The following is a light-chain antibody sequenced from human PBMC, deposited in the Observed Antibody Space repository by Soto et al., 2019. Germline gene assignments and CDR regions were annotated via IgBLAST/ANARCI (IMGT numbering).Light chain of an antibody. Sequence: EIVLTQSPATLSLSPGARATLSCRASQSVRNYLAWYQQKPGQAPRLLIYDASNRATGIPARFSGSGSGTDFTITISTLEPEDFAVYYGQQHINRLSFGGGTKVEIK. CDR1: QSVRNY. CDR3: QQHINRLS. CDR2: DAS. V-gene: IGKV3-11*01. J-gene: IGKJ4*01.